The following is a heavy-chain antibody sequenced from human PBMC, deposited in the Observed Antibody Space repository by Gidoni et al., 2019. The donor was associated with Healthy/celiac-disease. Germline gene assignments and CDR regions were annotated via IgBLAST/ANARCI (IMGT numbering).Heavy chain of an antibody. Sequence: QVQLVQSGSELQQPGASVKVSCNASGYTFTSYAMNWVRQAPGQGLEWMGWINTNTGNPTYAQGFTGRFGLSLDTSVSTAYLQISSLKAEDTAVYYCARDMRGLHDYWGQGTLVTVSA. CDR2: INTNTGNP. CDR3: ARDMRGLHDY. V-gene: IGHV7-4-1*02. CDR1: GYTFTSYA. J-gene: IGHJ4*02. D-gene: IGHD2-21*01.